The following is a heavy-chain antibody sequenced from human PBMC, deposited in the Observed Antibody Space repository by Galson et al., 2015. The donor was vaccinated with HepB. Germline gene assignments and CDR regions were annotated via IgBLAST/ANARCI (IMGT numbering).Heavy chain of an antibody. CDR1: GFTFSDYA. Sequence: SLRLSCAASGFTFSDYAMHWVRQTPGKGPEYVSAISSNGGGTYYANSVKGRFTISRDNSKNTLYLQMGSLRDEDMAVYYCARVYYGSQNWSFDLWGRGTLITVSS. CDR2: ISSNGGGT. V-gene: IGHV3-64*01. J-gene: IGHJ2*01. CDR3: ARVYYGSQNWSFDL. D-gene: IGHD3-10*01.